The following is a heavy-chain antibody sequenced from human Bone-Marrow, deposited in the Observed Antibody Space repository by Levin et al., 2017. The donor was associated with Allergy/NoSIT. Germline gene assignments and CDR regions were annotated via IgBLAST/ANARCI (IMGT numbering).Heavy chain of an antibody. CDR1: GFTFNIAW. V-gene: IGHV3-15*01. CDR3: TTDGSSWYEGEYYFDS. Sequence: GGSLRLSCAASGFTFNIAWMSWVRQAPGKGLEWVGRTKSKSDGGTEDYAAPVKGRFTISRDASKNMVYLEMNSLQIEDTAVYYCTTDGSSWYEGEYYFDSWGQGTLVTVSS. J-gene: IGHJ4*02. CDR2: TKSKSDGGTE. D-gene: IGHD6-13*01.